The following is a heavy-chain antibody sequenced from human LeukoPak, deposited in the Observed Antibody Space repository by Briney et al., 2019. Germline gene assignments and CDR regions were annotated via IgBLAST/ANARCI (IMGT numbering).Heavy chain of an antibody. V-gene: IGHV5-51*01. CDR2: IYPGDSDT. CDR3: ARLLEPATAAEFDY. Sequence: NRGESLKISCKGSGYSFTSYWIGWVRQMPGKGLEWMGIIYPGDSDTRYSPSFQGQVTISADKSISPAYLQWSSLKASDTAMYYCARLLEPATAAEFDYWGQGTLVTVSS. J-gene: IGHJ4*02. CDR1: GYSFTSYW. D-gene: IGHD2-2*01.